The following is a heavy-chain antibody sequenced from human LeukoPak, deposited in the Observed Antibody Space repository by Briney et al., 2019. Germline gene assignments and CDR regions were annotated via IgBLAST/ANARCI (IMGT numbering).Heavy chain of an antibody. V-gene: IGHV4-34*01. CDR2: VNHSGST. D-gene: IGHD6-6*01. CDR3: ARGVIAARGYSSHYMDV. Sequence: KPSETLSLTCAVYGGSFSSYYWSWIHQPPGKGLERIGEVNHSGSTNYNPSLKSRVTISVDASKNQFSLKLSSVTAADTAVYSCARGVIAARGYSSHYMDVWGKGTTVTVSS. J-gene: IGHJ6*03. CDR1: GGSFSSYY.